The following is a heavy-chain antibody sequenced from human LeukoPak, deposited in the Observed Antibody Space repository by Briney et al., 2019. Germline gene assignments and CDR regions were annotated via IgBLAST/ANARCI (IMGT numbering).Heavy chain of an antibody. D-gene: IGHD6-6*01. Sequence: GGSLRLSCAASGFTFSSYAMNWVRQAPGKGLEWVANIKQDGSEKYYVDSVKGRFTISRDNAKNSLYLQMNSLRAEDTAVYYCGYSSSFSAQRVWGQGTLVTVSS. CDR3: GYSSSFSAQRV. CDR2: IKQDGSEK. V-gene: IGHV3-7*01. CDR1: GFTFSSYA. J-gene: IGHJ4*02.